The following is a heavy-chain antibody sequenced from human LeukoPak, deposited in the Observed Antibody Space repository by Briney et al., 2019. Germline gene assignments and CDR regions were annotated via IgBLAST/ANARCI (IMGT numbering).Heavy chain of an antibody. CDR3: ARDPESAAGPDYYYFYDMDA. CDR1: GFTFSDYY. Sequence: KSGGSLRLSCAASGFTFSDYYMSWIRQAPGKGLEWISYISSRGRTIYYADSVKGRFTISRDNAKKSLYLQMNSLRAEDTAVYYSARDPESAAGPDYYYFYDMDAWGQGTTVTVSS. CDR2: ISSRGRTI. D-gene: IGHD6-13*01. J-gene: IGHJ6*02. V-gene: IGHV3-11*01.